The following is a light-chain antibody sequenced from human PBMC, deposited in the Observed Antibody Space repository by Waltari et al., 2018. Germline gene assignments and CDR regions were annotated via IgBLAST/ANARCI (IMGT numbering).Light chain of an antibody. CDR3: QQYNSYWT. V-gene: IGKV1D-16*01. CDR1: QDISRW. CDR2: DAS. Sequence: DIQMTQSPSSVSASVGDRVIITCRASQDISRWLAWYQQTPGKAPKFLIYDASTLQSGVPSRFSGTGSGTELTLTISSLQPDDFATYYCQQYNSYWTFGQGTKVEIK. J-gene: IGKJ1*01.